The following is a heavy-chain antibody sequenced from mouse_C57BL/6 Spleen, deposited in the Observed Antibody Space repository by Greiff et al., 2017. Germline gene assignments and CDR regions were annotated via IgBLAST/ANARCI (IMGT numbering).Heavy chain of an antibody. D-gene: IGHD2-13*01. Sequence: VQLQQPGAELVKPGASVKMSCTASGYTFTSYWITWVKQRPEQGLEWIGDINPGSGSTNYNEKFKSKATLTVDTSSSTAYMQLSSLTSEDSAVYYCAREGTGDGYFDVWGTGTTVTVSS. V-gene: IGHV1-55*01. J-gene: IGHJ1*03. CDR2: INPGSGST. CDR1: GYTFTSYW. CDR3: AREGTGDGYFDV.